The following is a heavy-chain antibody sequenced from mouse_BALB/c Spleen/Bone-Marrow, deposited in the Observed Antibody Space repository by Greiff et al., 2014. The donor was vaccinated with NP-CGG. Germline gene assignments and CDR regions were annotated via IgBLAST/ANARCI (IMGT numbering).Heavy chain of an antibody. CDR2: INPYNDGT. CDR3: ARTMIYFYAMDY. Sequence: EVQLVESGPELVKPGASVKVSCKASGYTFTSFVMHWVKQKPGQGLEWIGYINPYNDGTKYNEKFKGKATLTSDKSSNTAYMELSSLTSEDSAVYYCARTMIYFYAMDYWGQGTSVTVSS. D-gene: IGHD2-4*01. J-gene: IGHJ4*01. V-gene: IGHV1-14*01. CDR1: GYTFTSFV.